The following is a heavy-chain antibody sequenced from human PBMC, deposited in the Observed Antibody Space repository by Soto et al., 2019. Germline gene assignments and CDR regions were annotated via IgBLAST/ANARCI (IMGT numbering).Heavy chain of an antibody. V-gene: IGHV1-69*12. CDR1: GGTFSSYA. CDR2: IIPIFGTA. J-gene: IGHJ6*02. CDR3: ARGGGHPGRGYSYGNYGMDV. Sequence: QVQLVQSGAEVKKPGSSVKVSCKASGGTFSSYAISWVRQAPGQGLEWMGGIIPIFGTANYAQKFQGRVTITADESTSITSLELGSLRSEDTALYYCARGGGHPGRGYSYGNYGMDVWGQGTTVTVSS. D-gene: IGHD5-18*01.